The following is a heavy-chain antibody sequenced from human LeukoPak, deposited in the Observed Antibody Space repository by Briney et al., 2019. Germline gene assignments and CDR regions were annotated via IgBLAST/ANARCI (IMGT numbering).Heavy chain of an antibody. Sequence: SETLSLTCAVYGGSFSGYYWSWIRQPPGKGLEWIGEINHSGGTNYNPSLKSRVTISVDTSKNQFSLKLSSVTAADTAVYYCARWATYYYDSSGYYSFDYWGRGTLVTVSS. CDR1: GGSFSGYY. CDR2: INHSGGT. V-gene: IGHV4-34*01. J-gene: IGHJ4*02. D-gene: IGHD3-22*01. CDR3: ARWATYYYDSSGYYSFDY.